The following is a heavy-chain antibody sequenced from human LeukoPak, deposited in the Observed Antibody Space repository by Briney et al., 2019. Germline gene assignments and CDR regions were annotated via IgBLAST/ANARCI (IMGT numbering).Heavy chain of an antibody. CDR2: ISAYNGNT. CDR1: GYTFTSYG. J-gene: IGHJ4*02. D-gene: IGHD3-3*01. Sequence: ASVKVSCKASGYTFTSYGISWVRQAPGQGLEWMGWISAYNGNTNYAQKLQGRVTMTTDTSTSTAYMELRSLRSDDTAVYYCARGTLHVLRFLEWLPLDYWSQGTLVTVSS. CDR3: ARGTLHVLRFLEWLPLDY. V-gene: IGHV1-18*01.